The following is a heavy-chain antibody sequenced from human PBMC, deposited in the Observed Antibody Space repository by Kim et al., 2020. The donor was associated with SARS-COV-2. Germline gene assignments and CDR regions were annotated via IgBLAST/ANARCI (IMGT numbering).Heavy chain of an antibody. J-gene: IGHJ6*03. Sequence: GGSLRLSCAASGFTFSSYAMHWVRQAPGKGLEWVAVISYDGSSIYYADSVKGRFTVSRDSSHKIVYLQMRSLTPKDTALYYCAREWG. V-gene: IGHV3-30-3*01. CDR2: ISYDGSSI. CDR3: ARE. CDR1: GFTFSSYA.